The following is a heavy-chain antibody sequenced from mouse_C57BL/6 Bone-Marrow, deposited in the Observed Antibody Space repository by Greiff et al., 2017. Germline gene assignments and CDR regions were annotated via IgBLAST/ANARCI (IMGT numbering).Heavy chain of an antibody. D-gene: IGHD1-1*01. V-gene: IGHV1-81*01. J-gene: IGHJ2*01. CDR1: GYTFTSYG. Sequence: QVQLKESGAELARPGASVKLSCKASGYTFTSYGISWVKQRTGQGLEWIGEIYPRSGNTYYNEKFKGKATLTADKSSSTAYMELRSLTSEDSAVYFCARHHYGSSYEGYWGQGTTLTVSS. CDR2: IYPRSGNT. CDR3: ARHHYGSSYEGY.